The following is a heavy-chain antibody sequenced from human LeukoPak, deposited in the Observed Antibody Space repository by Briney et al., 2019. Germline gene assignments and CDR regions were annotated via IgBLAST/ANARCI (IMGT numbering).Heavy chain of an antibody. D-gene: IGHD5-18*01. V-gene: IGHV3-7*01. CDR3: AKDMEDTAMDLVADFDS. Sequence: GGSLRLSCAASGFTFSSYWMSWVRQAPGKGLEWVANIKQDGSEKYYVDSVKGRFTISRDNAKNSLYLQMNSLRAEDTAVYYCAKDMEDTAMDLVADFDSWGQGTLVTVSS. CDR1: GFTFSSYW. CDR2: IKQDGSEK. J-gene: IGHJ4*02.